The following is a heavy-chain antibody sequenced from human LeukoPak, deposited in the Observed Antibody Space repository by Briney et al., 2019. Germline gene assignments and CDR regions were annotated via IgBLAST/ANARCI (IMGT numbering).Heavy chain of an antibody. D-gene: IGHD6-13*01. CDR3: AREVPIAAAGFGFDP. V-gene: IGHV1-2*04. Sequence: ASMKVSCKASGYTFTGYYMHWVRQAPGQGLEWMGWINPNSGGTNYAQKFQGWVTMTRDTSISTAYMELSRLRSDDTAVYYCAREVPIAAAGFGFDPWGQGTLVTVSS. J-gene: IGHJ5*02. CDR2: INPNSGGT. CDR1: GYTFTGYY.